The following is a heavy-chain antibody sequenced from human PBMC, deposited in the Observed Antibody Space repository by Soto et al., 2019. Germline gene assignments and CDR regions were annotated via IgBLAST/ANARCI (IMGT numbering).Heavy chain of an antibody. Sequence: GASVKVSFRASGGTVSNYAISWVRQAPGQGLEWMGGSLPIFGTANYAQKFQGRVTITADKSTDTVYMELSNLRFEDTAVYYCARESHDISVVPATALGPFTWFDPWGQGTLVTVSS. V-gene: IGHV1-69*06. CDR2: SLPIFGTA. CDR1: GGTVSNYA. J-gene: IGHJ5*02. D-gene: IGHD2-2*01. CDR3: ARESHDISVVPATALGPFTWFDP.